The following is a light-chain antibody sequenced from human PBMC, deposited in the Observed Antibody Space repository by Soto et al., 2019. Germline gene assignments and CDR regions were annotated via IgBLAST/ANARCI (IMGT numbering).Light chain of an antibody. CDR1: QSVSSNY. V-gene: IGKV3-20*01. J-gene: IGKJ4*01. CDR3: QQYVSTPLT. Sequence: EIVLTQSPGTLSLSPGERATLPCRASQSVSSNYLAWHQQKPGQAPRLLIYNASNRATGIPDRFSGSGSGTDFTLTISRLEPEDFAVYYCQQYVSTPLTFGGGTKVAIK. CDR2: NAS.